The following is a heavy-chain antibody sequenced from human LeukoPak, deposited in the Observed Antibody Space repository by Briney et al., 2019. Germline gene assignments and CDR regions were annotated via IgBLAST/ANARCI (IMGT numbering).Heavy chain of an antibody. CDR1: GYTFTGYY. J-gene: IGHJ3*02. CDR2: INPNSGGT. V-gene: IGHV1-2*02. D-gene: IGHD1-26*01. Sequence: GASVKVSCKASGYTFTGYYMHWVRQAPGQGLEWMGWINPNSGGTNYAQKFQGRVTMTRDTSISTAYMELRSLRSDDTAVYYCARGIIVGATGEAFDIWGQGTMVTVSS. CDR3: ARGIIVGATGEAFDI.